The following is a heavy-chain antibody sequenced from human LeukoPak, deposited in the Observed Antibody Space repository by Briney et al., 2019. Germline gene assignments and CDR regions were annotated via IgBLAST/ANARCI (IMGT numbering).Heavy chain of an antibody. CDR3: SKDHHCSMIGCYGVGAFDI. J-gene: IGHJ3*02. CDR2: ISGSGDNT. CDR1: GFIFSSYA. V-gene: IGHV3-23*01. Sequence: GGSLRLSCAASGFIFSSYAMNWVRQAPGKGLEWVSTISGSGDNTYYADSVKGRFTISRDNSKNTLYVQMNSLRAEDTAVYYCSKDHHCSMIGCYGVGAFDIWGQGTMVTVSS. D-gene: IGHD2-2*01.